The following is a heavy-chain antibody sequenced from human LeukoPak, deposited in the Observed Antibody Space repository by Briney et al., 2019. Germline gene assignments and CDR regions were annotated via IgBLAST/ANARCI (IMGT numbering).Heavy chain of an antibody. Sequence: SETLSLTCTVSGGSISSSSYYWGWIRQPPGKGLEWIGSIYYSGSTYYNPSLKSRVTISVDTSKNQFSLKLSSVTAADTAVYYCARERIAVAGHDAFDIWGQGTMVTVSS. CDR2: IYYSGST. J-gene: IGHJ3*02. V-gene: IGHV4-39*07. CDR1: GGSISSSSYY. D-gene: IGHD6-19*01. CDR3: ARERIAVAGHDAFDI.